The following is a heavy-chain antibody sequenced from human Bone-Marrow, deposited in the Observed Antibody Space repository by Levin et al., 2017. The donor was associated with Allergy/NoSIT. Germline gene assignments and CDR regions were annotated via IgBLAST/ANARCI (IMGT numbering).Heavy chain of an antibody. CDR2: INPDGST. V-gene: IGHV1-46*01. CDR3: ARDAAGQWLSWFDP. D-gene: IGHD6-19*01. CDR1: TYTFINDY. Sequence: GESLKISCKASTYTFINDYMHWVRQAPGQGLEWMGMINPDGSTTFAQKFQGRVTMTSDTSARTVYMKLSSLTSEDTAVYYCARDAAGQWLSWFDPWGQGTLVTVSS. J-gene: IGHJ5*02.